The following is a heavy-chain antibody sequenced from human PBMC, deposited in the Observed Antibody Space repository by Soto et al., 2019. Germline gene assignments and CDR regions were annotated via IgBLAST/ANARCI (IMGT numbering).Heavy chain of an antibody. CDR1: GGSISSSSYY. Sequence: QLQLQESGPGLVKPSETLSLTCTVSGGSISSSSYYWGWIRQPPGKGLEWIGSIYYSGSTYYNPSLKRLVTISVDTSKNQFSLKLSSVTAADTAVYYCASRLGIRYDTDLNDAFDIWGQGTMVTVSS. CDR3: ASRLGIRYDTDLNDAFDI. CDR2: IYYSGST. V-gene: IGHV4-39*01. D-gene: IGHD3-3*01. J-gene: IGHJ3*02.